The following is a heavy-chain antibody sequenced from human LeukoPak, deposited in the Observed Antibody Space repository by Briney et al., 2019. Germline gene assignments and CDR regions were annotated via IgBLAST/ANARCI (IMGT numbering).Heavy chain of an antibody. V-gene: IGHV3-48*03. Sequence: GGSLSLSCAASRFIFSSYEVMWVRRSRGRGVEWVSYISSSSSTISYADSVKARYTISRDNAKNSLNLQMNNLKADDTAVYYCAREATAYDFDIWGQGTMVTVSS. CDR3: AREATAYDFDI. D-gene: IGHD6-13*01. CDR2: ISSSSSTI. J-gene: IGHJ3*02. CDR1: RFIFSSYE.